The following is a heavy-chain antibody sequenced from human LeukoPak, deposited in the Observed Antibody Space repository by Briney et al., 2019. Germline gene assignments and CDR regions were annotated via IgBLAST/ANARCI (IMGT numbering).Heavy chain of an antibody. CDR2: ISAYNGNT. CDR1: GYTFTSYG. D-gene: IGHD2-2*02. Sequence: ASVKVSCKASGYTFTSYGISWVRQAPGQGLEWMGWISAYNGNTNYAQKLQGRVTMTTDTSTSTAYMELRSLRSDDTAVYYCARDEGLGYCSSTSCYTRAFDIWGQGTMVTVSS. CDR3: ARDEGLGYCSSTSCYTRAFDI. J-gene: IGHJ3*02. V-gene: IGHV1-18*01.